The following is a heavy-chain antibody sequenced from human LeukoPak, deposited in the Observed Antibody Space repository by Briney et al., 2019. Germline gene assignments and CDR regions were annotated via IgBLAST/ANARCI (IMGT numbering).Heavy chain of an antibody. CDR2: ISGSGGST. V-gene: IGHV3-23*01. Sequence: GGSLRLSCAASGFTFSSYAMSWVRQAPGKGLEWVSAISGSGGSTYYADSVKGRFTISRDNSKNTLYLQMNSLRAEDTAVYYYARGEPVDTDSHFDYWGQGTLVTVSS. CDR1: GFTFSSYA. D-gene: IGHD5-18*01. J-gene: IGHJ4*02. CDR3: ARGEPVDTDSHFDY.